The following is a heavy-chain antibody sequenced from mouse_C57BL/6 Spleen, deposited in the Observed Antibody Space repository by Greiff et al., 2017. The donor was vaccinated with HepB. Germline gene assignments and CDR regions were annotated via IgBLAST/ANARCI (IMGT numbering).Heavy chain of an antibody. CDR3: ARIHDGYPWFAY. CDR1: GYTFTSYW. V-gene: IGHV1-69*01. CDR2: IDPSDSYT. J-gene: IGHJ3*01. Sequence: VQLQQPGAELVMPGASVKLSCKASGYTFTSYWMHWVKQRPGQGLEWIGEIDPSDSYTNYNQKFKGKSTLTVDKSSSTAYMQLSSLTSEDSAVYYCARIHDGYPWFAYWGQGTLVTVSA. D-gene: IGHD2-3*01.